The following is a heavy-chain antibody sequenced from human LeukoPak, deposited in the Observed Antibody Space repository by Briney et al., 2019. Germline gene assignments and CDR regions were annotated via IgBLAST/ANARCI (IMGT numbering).Heavy chain of an antibody. J-gene: IGHJ4*02. CDR1: GGSISGYY. D-gene: IGHD3-10*01. Sequence: KPSETLSLTCTVSGGSISGYYWSWIRQPPGKGLEWIGYIYHTGSTNYNPSLKSRVTISIDTSKNQFSLKLSSVTAADTAVYYCARGEWFGEFQFDSWGREPWSPSPQ. V-gene: IGHV4-59*01. CDR3: ARGEWFGEFQFDS. CDR2: IYHTGST.